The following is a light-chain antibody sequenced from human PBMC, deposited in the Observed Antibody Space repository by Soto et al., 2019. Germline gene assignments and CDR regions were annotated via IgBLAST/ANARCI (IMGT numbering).Light chain of an antibody. Sequence: EVVMTQSPATLSVSPGERATLSCRASQSVSSNLAWYQQKPGQAPRLLIYGASTRATGIPARFSGSGSGTEWTLTNGSQQTEYFAVSCWQQDNDWPPWTFGQGTKVEIK. CDR1: QSVSSN. CDR2: GAS. V-gene: IGKV3-15*01. J-gene: IGKJ1*01. CDR3: QQDNDWPPWT.